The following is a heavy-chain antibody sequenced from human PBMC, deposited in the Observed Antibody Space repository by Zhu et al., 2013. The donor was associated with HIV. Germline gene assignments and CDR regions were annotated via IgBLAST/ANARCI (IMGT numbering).Heavy chain of an antibody. CDR1: GGTFSSYA. V-gene: IGHV1-69*06. CDR3: ARPGVGYSGYDSFGRQWGDYGMDV. D-gene: IGHD5-12*01. J-gene: IGHJ6*02. Sequence: QVQLVQSGAEVKKPGSSVKVSCKASGGTFSSYAISWVRQAPGQGLEWMGGIIPIFGTANYAQKFQGRVTITADKSTSTAYMELSSLRSEDTAVYYCARPGVGYSGYDSFGRQWGDYGMDVWGQGTTVTVSS. CDR2: IIPIFGTA.